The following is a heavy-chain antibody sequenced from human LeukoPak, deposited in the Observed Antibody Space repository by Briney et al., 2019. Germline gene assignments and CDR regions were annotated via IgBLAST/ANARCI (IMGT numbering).Heavy chain of an antibody. CDR3: ARVGSWYYFDY. CDR1: GGSISSSNW. CDR2: IYHSGSA. Sequence: PSETLSLTCTVSGGSISSSNWWNWVRQPPGKGLEWIGEIYHSGSANYNPSLKSRVTISVDKSENQFSLKLSSVTAADTAVYYCARVGSWYYFDYWGQGTPVTVSS. D-gene: IGHD6-19*01. J-gene: IGHJ4*02. V-gene: IGHV4-4*02.